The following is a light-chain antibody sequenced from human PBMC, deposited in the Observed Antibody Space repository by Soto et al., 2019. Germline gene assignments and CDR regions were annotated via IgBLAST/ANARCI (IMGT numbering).Light chain of an antibody. CDR1: QSVLYTPNNKNY. V-gene: IGKV4-1*01. J-gene: IGKJ5*01. CDR3: QQYFDTPT. CDR2: WAS. Sequence: DIVMTQSPDSLAVSLGERATINCKSSQSVLYTPNNKNYLTWYQQRPGQPPKMLIYWASTREYGVPDRFSGSASGTDFTLTISNLQAEHVSVYYCQQYFDTPTFGQGPRLEMK.